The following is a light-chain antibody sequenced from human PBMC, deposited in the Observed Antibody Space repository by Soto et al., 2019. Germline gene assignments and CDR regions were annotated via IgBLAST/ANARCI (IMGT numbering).Light chain of an antibody. CDR1: RSEGGGYNY. CDR3: TADTSSSTLG. CDR2: EVS. J-gene: IGLJ1*01. V-gene: IGLV2-14*01. Sequence: QSVLTHPASVSVSPGQSVTISCTGTRSEGGGYNYVCCHKLHPRKALKLMIDEVSHRPSRVSSLFSSSKSGNTASQTISGLQAGEGADYDCTADTSSSTLGLGSGTKATVL.